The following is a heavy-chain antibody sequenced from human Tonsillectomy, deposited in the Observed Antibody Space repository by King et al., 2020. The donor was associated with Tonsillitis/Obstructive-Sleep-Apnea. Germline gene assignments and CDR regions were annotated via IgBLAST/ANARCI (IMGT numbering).Heavy chain of an antibody. CDR2: IKSKSDGGTI. Sequence: VQLVESGGGLVQPGGSLRLSCAASGFTFSHAWMSWVRQAPGKGLEWVGRIKSKSDGGTIDYTAPVKDSFTISRDDSKNRLYLQMNSLKTEDTAGYYCTARGGRYWGQGTLVTVSS. CDR3: TARGGRY. CDR1: GFTFSHAW. V-gene: IGHV3-15*01. J-gene: IGHJ4*02. D-gene: IGHD3-10*01.